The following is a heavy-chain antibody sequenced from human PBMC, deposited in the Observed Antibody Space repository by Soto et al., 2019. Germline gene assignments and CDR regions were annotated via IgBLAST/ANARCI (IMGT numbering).Heavy chain of an antibody. Sequence: EASVKVSCKASGGTFSSYAISWVRQAPGQGLEWMGGIIPIFGTANYAQKFQGRVTITADESTSTAYMELSSLRSEDTAVYYCARADWNYVGNYYYYYGMDVWGQGTTVTVS. CDR2: IIPIFGTA. V-gene: IGHV1-69*13. J-gene: IGHJ6*02. CDR3: ARADWNYVGNYYYYYGMDV. D-gene: IGHD1-7*01. CDR1: GGTFSSYA.